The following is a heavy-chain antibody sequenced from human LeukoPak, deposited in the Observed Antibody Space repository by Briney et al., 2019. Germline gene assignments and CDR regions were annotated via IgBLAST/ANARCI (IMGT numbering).Heavy chain of an antibody. J-gene: IGHJ6*02. CDR2: ISSSSSTI. V-gene: IGHV3-48*01. CDR3: ARVYFDWLYGMDV. D-gene: IGHD3-9*01. Sequence: GGSLRLSCAASGFTFSSYSMNWVRQAPGKGLEWVSYISSSSSTIYYADSVKGRFTISRDNAKNSLYLQMNSLRAEDTAVYYCARVYFDWLYGMDVWGQGTTVTVS. CDR1: GFTFSSYS.